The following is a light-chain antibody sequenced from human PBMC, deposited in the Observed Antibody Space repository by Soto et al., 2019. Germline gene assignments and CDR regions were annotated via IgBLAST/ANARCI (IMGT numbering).Light chain of an antibody. Sequence: QSVLTQPPSVSGAPGQRVTVSCTGSSSDIGAGYDVHWYQQLPGTAPKLLIYGNNNRPSGVPDRFSGSKSGTSASLAITGLQAEDEADYYCQSYDNSLSGFYVFGTGTKVTAL. V-gene: IGLV1-40*01. CDR1: SSDIGAGYD. J-gene: IGLJ1*01. CDR2: GNN. CDR3: QSYDNSLSGFYV.